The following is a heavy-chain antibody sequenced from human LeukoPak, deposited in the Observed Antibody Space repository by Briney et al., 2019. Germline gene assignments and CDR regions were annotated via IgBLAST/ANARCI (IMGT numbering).Heavy chain of an antibody. CDR1: GFTFDDYG. V-gene: IGHV3-66*02. CDR2: IYSGGST. Sequence: GGSLRLSCAASGFTFDDYGMSWVRQAPGKGLEWVSVIYSGGSTYYADSVKGRFTISRDNSKNTLYLRMNSLRAEDTAVYYCAREMITFGGVKYYFDYWGQGTLVTVSS. J-gene: IGHJ4*02. D-gene: IGHD3-16*01. CDR3: AREMITFGGVKYYFDY.